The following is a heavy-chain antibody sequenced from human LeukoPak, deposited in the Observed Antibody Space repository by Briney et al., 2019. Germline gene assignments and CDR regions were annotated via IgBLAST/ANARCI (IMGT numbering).Heavy chain of an antibody. CDR2: INPSGGST. Sequence: ASVKVSCKASGYTFTSYYMHWVRQAPGQGLEWMGIINPSGGSTSYAQKFQGRVTMTRDTSTSTVYMELSSLRSEDTAVYYCARVRHPGYDSNGYYGWGQGTLVTASS. D-gene: IGHD3-22*01. V-gene: IGHV1-46*01. J-gene: IGHJ4*02. CDR1: GYTFTSYY. CDR3: ARVRHPGYDSNGYYG.